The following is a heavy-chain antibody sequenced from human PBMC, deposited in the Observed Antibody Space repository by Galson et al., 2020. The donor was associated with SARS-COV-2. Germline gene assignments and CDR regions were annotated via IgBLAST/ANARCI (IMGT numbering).Heavy chain of an antibody. J-gene: IGHJ5*02. CDR2: IYYSGST. V-gene: IGHV4-59*01. Sequence: SETLSLTCTVSGGSISGDYWSWVRQPPGKGLEWIGYIYYSGSTNYNPSLKSRVTISMSKNQFSLKLSSVTAADTAVYYWARGAGSNSNWFDPWGQGTLVPVSS. CDR1: GGSISGDY. D-gene: IGHD1-1*01. CDR3: ARGAGSNSNWFDP.